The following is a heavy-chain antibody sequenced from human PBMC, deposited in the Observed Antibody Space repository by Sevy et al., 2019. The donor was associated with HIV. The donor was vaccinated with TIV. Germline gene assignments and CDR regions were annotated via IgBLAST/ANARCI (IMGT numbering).Heavy chain of an antibody. J-gene: IGHJ6*02. CDR3: ARGFMGADYYYGMDV. CDR2: ISSSSTTI. CDR1: RLTFSSSS. D-gene: IGHD3-3*01. V-gene: IGHV3-48*02. Sequence: GGSLRLSCAASRLTFSSSSVNWVRQAPGKGLEWVSYISSSSTTIHYADSVKGRFTISRDNAKNSLYLQMNSLRDEDTAVYYCARGFMGADYYYGMDVWGQGTTVTV.